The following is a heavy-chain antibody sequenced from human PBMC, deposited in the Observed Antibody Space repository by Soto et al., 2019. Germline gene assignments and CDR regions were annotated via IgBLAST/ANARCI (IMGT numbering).Heavy chain of an antibody. CDR3: ARESSSGNSYFDF. D-gene: IGHD1-26*01. J-gene: IGHJ4*02. Sequence: EVQLVASGGGLVQPGGSLRLYCAASGFTVSSSNMRWVRQAPGKGLEWVSLIYSGGRTYYADSVKGRLTISSDNSNNALFLQMNGERADDTAMYYCARESSSGNSYFDFWGRGTLVAVSS. CDR1: GFTVSSSN. V-gene: IGHV3-66*01. CDR2: IYSGGRT.